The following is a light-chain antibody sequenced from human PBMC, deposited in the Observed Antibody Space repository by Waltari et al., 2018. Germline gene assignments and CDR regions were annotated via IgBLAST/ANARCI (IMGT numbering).Light chain of an antibody. CDR2: DVS. J-gene: IGLJ1*01. CDR3: CSHAGSFYV. Sequence: QSALTQPRSVSGSPGQSVTISCTGTSTDVGRYNFVSWYQQHPGKAPKLMIYDVSKRPSGVPDRFSGSKSGNTASLTISGLQAEDEADYYCCSHAGSFYVFGTGTTVTAL. V-gene: IGLV2-11*01. CDR1: STDVGRYNF.